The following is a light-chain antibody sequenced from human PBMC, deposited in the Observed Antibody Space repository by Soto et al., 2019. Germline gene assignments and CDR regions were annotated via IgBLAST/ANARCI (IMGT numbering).Light chain of an antibody. Sequence: EIVMTQSPATLSVSPGERATLSCRASQSVGGNLAWYQQKPGQPPRLLIYASSSRPTGIPARFSGSGSGPEFTLTISSLQSEDFAVYYCQQYNNWPPWTFGQGPKVEIK. CDR3: QQYNNWPPWT. CDR1: QSVGGN. CDR2: ASS. V-gene: IGKV3-15*01. J-gene: IGKJ1*01.